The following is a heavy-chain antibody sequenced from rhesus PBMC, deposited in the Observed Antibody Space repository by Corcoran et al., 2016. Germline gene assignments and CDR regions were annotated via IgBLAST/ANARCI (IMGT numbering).Heavy chain of an antibody. CDR3: ARGGGSSYSQLPYGLDS. CDR2: IYGGRGSN. V-gene: IGHV4-147*01. J-gene: IGHJ6*01. CDR1: GASISSNY. Sequence: QVQLQESGPGLVKPSETLPLTCAVSGASISSNYWSWIRQPPGRGLAGFGYIYGGRGSNSYNPTLKSRVTISKDTSKNQCSLKLSSGTAADTAVYYCARGGGSSYSQLPYGLDSWGQGVVVTVSS. D-gene: IGHD6-43*01.